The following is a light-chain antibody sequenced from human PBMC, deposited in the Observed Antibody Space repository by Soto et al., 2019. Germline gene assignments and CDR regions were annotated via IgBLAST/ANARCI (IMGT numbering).Light chain of an antibody. CDR1: SSNIGAGY. CDR2: GNS. J-gene: IGLJ1*01. CDR3: QSYDSSLSGYV. Sequence: QSVLTQPPSVSGAPGQRVTISCTGSSSNIGAGYVHWYQQLPGTAPKLLIYGNSNRPSGVPDRCSGSKSGTSASLAITGLQDEDEADYYCQSYDSSLSGYVFGTGTQLTVL. V-gene: IGLV1-40*01.